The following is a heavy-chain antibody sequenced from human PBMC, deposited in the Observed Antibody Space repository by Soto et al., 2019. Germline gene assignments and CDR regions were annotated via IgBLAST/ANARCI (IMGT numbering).Heavy chain of an antibody. V-gene: IGHV1-69*06. D-gene: IGHD2-21*01. CDR2: IIPIFGTA. CDR3: ASGADWYYFDC. CDR1: GGTFSSYA. Sequence: QVQLVQSGAEVKKPGSSVKVSCKASGGTFSSYAISWVRQAPGQGLEWMGGIIPIFGTANYAQKFQGRVTITADKSTSTAYMELNSLRYEDRAVCYCASGADWYYFDCWGQGTMVTVSS. J-gene: IGHJ4*01.